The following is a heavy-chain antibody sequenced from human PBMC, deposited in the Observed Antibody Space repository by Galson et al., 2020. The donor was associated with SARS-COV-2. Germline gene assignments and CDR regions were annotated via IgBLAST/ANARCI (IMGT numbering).Heavy chain of an antibody. CDR1: GGSISSYY. V-gene: IGHV4-59*01. Sequence: SQTPSLTCTVSGGSISSYYWSWIRQPPGKGLEWIGYIYYSGSTNYNTPLKRRVTISVDTSKNQFSLKRSSVTAADTAGYYSARVGRVAAIRGHDAFEIRGQGTRLTVSS. CDR3: ARVGRVAAIRGHDAFEI. J-gene: IGHJ3*02. D-gene: IGHD2-15*01. CDR2: IYYSGST.